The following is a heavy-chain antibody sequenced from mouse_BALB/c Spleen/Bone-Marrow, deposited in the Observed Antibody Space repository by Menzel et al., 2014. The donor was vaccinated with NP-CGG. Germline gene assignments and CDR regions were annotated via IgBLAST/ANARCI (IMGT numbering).Heavy chain of an antibody. CDR3: APHYYGYAWFAY. CDR1: GYSISSYW. V-gene: IGHV1S126*01. CDR2: IDPSDSET. D-gene: IGHD1-2*01. Sequence: VQGVESGPQLVRPGASVKISCKASGYSISSYWMHWVKQRPGQGLEWIGMIDPSDSETRLNQKFKDKATLTVDKSSSTAYMQLDSPTSDDSAVYYCAPHYYGYAWFAYWGQGTLVTVSA. J-gene: IGHJ3*01.